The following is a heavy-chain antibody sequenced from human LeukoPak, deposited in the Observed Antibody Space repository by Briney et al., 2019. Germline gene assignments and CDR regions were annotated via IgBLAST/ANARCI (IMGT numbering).Heavy chain of an antibody. D-gene: IGHD3-10*01. CDR2: ISSSSYI. J-gene: IGHJ4*02. CDR3: ARDRDYYGSGSTLYYFDY. V-gene: IGHV3-21*01. CDR1: GFTFSSYS. Sequence: AGGSLRLSCAASGFTFSSYSMNWVRQAPGKGLEWVSSISSSSYIYYADSVKGRFTISRDNAKNSLYLQMNSLRAEDTAVYYCARDRDYYGSGSTLYYFDYWGQGTLVTVSS.